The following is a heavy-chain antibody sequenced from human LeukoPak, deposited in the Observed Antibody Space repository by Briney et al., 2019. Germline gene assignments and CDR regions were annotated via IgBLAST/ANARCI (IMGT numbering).Heavy chain of an antibody. CDR2: FDPEDGET. D-gene: IGHD4-23*01. Sequence: ASVKVSCKVSGYTLTELPMHWVRQAPGKGLEWMGGFDPEDGETIYAQKFQGRVTMTEDTSTDTAYMELSSLRSEDTAVYYCATGDLRWYAFDIWGQGTMVTVSS. V-gene: IGHV1-24*01. CDR1: GYTLTELP. J-gene: IGHJ3*02. CDR3: ATGDLRWYAFDI.